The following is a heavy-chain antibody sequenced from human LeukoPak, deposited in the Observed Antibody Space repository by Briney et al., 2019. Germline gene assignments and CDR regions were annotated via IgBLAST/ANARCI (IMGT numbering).Heavy chain of an antibody. V-gene: IGHV3-21*01. CDR3: ARGPNYYDSSGYIDAFDI. CDR2: ISSSSSYI. Sequence: GGSLRLSCAASGFTFSSYSMNWVRQAPGKGLEWVSSISSSSSYIYYADSVKGRFTISRDNAKNSLYLQMNSLRAEDTAVYYCARGPNYYDSSGYIDAFDIWGQGTMVTVSS. J-gene: IGHJ3*02. CDR1: GFTFSSYS. D-gene: IGHD3-22*01.